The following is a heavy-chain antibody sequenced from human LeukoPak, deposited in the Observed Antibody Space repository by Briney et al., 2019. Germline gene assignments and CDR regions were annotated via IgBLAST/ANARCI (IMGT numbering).Heavy chain of an antibody. Sequence: GGSLRLSCAASGFTFGSSAMHWVRQAPGKGLECVAFIQFDGSYKHYSDSVKGRFTISRDNSKNTLYLEMNSLGPEDTAVYYCATHCSGTACHRDYWGQGTLVTVSS. CDR3: ATHCSGTACHRDY. CDR2: IQFDGSYK. D-gene: IGHD2-2*01. J-gene: IGHJ4*02. CDR1: GFTFGSSA. V-gene: IGHV3-30*02.